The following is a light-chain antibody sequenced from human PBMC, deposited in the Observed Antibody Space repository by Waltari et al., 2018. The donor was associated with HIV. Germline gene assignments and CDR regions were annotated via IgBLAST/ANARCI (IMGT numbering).Light chain of an antibody. CDR2: DVS. V-gene: IGLV2-11*01. J-gene: IGLJ1*01. CDR1: SSDVVGYTY. Sequence: QSALPQPRSVSGSPGQSVTISCTGTSSDVVGYTYVSWYQQHPGKAPKLMIYDVSKRPSGVPDRFSGSKSGNTASLTISGLQAEDEADYYCCSYAGSYVFGTGTKVTVL. CDR3: CSYAGSYV.